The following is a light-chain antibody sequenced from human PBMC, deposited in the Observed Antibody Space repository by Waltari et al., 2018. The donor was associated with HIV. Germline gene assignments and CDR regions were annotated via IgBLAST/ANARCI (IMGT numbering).Light chain of an antibody. CDR3: HQYFNTPLT. CDR1: QSVFYSSNNKDY. CDR2: WAS. V-gene: IGKV4-1*01. J-gene: IGKJ4*01. Sequence: IVMTQSPDSLSVSLGGRATINCTSSQSVFYSSNNKDYLAWYQVRPGQPPNLLIYWASTRESGVPDRFSGSWSGTNFTLTITSLQAEDVATYYCHQYFNTPLTFGGGTTVEI.